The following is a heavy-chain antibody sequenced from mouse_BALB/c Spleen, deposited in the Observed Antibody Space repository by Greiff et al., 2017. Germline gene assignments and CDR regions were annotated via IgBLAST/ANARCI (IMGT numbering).Heavy chain of an antibody. J-gene: IGHJ4*01. CDR3: ASPDSSGWAMDY. CDR1: GFTFSSYA. Sequence: EVKLVESGGGLVKPGGSLKLSCAASGFTFSSYAMSWVRQTPEKRLEWVASISSGGSTYYPDSVKGRFTISRDNARNILYLQMSSLRSEDTAMYYCASPDSSGWAMDYWGQGTSVTVSS. D-gene: IGHD3-2*01. CDR2: ISSGGST. V-gene: IGHV5-6-5*01.